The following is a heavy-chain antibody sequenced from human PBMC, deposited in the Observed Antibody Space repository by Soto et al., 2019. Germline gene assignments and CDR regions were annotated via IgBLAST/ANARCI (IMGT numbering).Heavy chain of an antibody. J-gene: IGHJ4*02. D-gene: IGHD6-13*01. CDR2: IYYSGST. Sequence: SETLSLTCTVSGGYIRSSGCYWGWIRQPPGKGLEWIGSIYYSGSTYYNPSLKSRVTISVDTSKNQFSLKLSSVTAADTAVYYCARHKTYSSSLHLDYWGQGTLVTVSS. CDR3: ARHKTYSSSLHLDY. V-gene: IGHV4-39*01. CDR1: GGYIRSSGCY.